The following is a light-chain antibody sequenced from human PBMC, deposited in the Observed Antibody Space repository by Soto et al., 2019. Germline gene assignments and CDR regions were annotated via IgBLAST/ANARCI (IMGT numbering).Light chain of an antibody. V-gene: IGKV3-20*01. CDR3: QHYDASPPWYP. J-gene: IGKJ2*01. Sequence: EIVLTQSPGTLSLSPGERATLSCRASQTVSSGEVAWYQQKPGQPPRLLIYGASSRATGIPDRFSGSGSGTDFTLTISRLEPEDFAFFYCQHYDASPPWYPFGQGNQLEIK. CDR1: QTVSSGE. CDR2: GAS.